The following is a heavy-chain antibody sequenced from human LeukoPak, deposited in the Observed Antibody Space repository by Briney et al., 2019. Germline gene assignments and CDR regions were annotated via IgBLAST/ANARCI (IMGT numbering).Heavy chain of an antibody. CDR2: INPSGGST. CDR1: GYTFTSYY. D-gene: IGHD6-13*01. V-gene: IGHV1-46*01. J-gene: IGHJ4*02. Sequence: GASVKVSCKASGYTFTSYYMHWVRQAPGQGLEWMGIINPSGGSTNYAQKLQGRVTMTTDTSTSTAYMEPRSLRSDDTAVYYCARSPSWYPLFDYWGQGTLVTVSS. CDR3: ARSPSWYPLFDY.